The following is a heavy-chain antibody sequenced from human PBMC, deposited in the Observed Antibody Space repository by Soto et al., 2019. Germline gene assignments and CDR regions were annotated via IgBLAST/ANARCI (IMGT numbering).Heavy chain of an antibody. V-gene: IGHV3-66*01. J-gene: IGHJ6*03. Sequence: GGSLRLSCAASGFTVSSNYMSWVRQAPGKGLEWVSVIYSGGSTYYADSVKGRFTISRDNSKNTLYLQMNSLRAEDTAVYYCARATGVYGSGSRSYYYYYMDVWGKGTTVTVSS. CDR2: IYSGGST. CDR3: ARATGVYGSGSRSYYYYYMDV. CDR1: GFTVSSNY. D-gene: IGHD3-10*01.